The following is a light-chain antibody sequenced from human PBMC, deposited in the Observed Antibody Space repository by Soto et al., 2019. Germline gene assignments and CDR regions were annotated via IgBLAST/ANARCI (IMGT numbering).Light chain of an antibody. V-gene: IGKV1-5*03. Sequence: DSQMTQSPSTLSASVGDRVTITCRASQTINNWLAWYQHKPGKAPKFLIYRVSTLESGVPSRFIGAGSGTEFSLTISSLQPDDFGTYYCQQYNIYPWTFGQGTKVEIK. CDR1: QTINNW. CDR3: QQYNIYPWT. CDR2: RVS. J-gene: IGKJ1*01.